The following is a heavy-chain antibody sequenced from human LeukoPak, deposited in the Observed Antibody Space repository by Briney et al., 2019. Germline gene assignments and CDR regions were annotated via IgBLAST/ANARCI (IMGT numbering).Heavy chain of an antibody. CDR1: GFTFSDYA. CDR3: ARDGVTRYYYYGMDV. Sequence: PGESLRLSCVASGFTFSDYAMNWVCQAPGKGLEWVSYISSSSSTIYYADSVKGRFTISRDNAKNSLYLQMNSLRAEDTAVYYCARDGVTRYYYYGMDVWGQGTTVTVSS. J-gene: IGHJ6*02. CDR2: ISSSSSTI. D-gene: IGHD4-17*01. V-gene: IGHV3-48*01.